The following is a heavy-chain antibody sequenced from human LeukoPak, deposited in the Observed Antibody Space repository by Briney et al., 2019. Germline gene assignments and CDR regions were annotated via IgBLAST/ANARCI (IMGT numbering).Heavy chain of an antibody. CDR1: GFTFSSYG. D-gene: IGHD6-19*01. V-gene: IGHV3-33*01. CDR3: ARGESGWYYYYYGMDV. CDR2: IWYDGTDK. J-gene: IGHJ6*02. Sequence: GGPLRLSCAASGFTFSSYGMHWVRQAPGKGLEWVAVIWYDGTDKYYADSVKGRFTISRDNSKNTLYLQMNSLRAEDTAVYYCARGESGWYYYYYGMDVWGQGTTVTVSS.